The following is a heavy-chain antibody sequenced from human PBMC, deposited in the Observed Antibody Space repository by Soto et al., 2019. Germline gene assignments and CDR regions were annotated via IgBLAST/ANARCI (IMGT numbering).Heavy chain of an antibody. V-gene: IGHV3-53*04. D-gene: IGHD2-21*01. CDR2: LHSGGDT. CDR3: ARDGPYSAASRVDG. Sequence: EVQLVESGGGLVQPGGSLRLSCAASGIPVSSNYMTWVRQAPGKGLEWVSVLHSGGDTYYANSVKGRFTISRHDSTTTLFLQMHSLTPEDPAVYYCARDGPYSAASRVDGWGPGTTVTVSS. CDR1: GIPVSSNY. J-gene: IGHJ6*02.